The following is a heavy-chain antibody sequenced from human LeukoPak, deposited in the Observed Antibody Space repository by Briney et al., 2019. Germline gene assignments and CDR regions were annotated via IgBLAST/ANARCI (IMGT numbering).Heavy chain of an antibody. V-gene: IGHV1-8*01. J-gene: IGHJ4*02. CDR3: ARGRPGPAGAGTYDF. CDR2: MNPNSGKT. CDR1: GYTFTTSD. D-gene: IGHD6-13*01. Sequence: ASAKVSCTASGYTFTTSDINCVRHATGQGLECMGWMNPNSGKTGSAQKFQGRLTMTKNTSTSTAYMEVTGLKFEDTAIYYCARGRPGPAGAGTYDFWGQGTLITVSS.